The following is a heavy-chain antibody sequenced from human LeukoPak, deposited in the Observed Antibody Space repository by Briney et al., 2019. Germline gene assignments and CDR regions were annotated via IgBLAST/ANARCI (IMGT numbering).Heavy chain of an antibody. CDR1: GFTFSSYW. J-gene: IGHJ4*02. CDR2: IRYDGSNK. V-gene: IGHV3-30*02. CDR3: AKVTFDSSGL. D-gene: IGHD3-22*01. Sequence: GGSLRLSCAASGFTFSSYWMSWVRQAPGKGLEWVAFIRYDGSNKYYADSVKGRFTISRDNSKNTLYLQMNSLRAEDTAVYYCAKVTFDSSGLWGQGTLVTVSS.